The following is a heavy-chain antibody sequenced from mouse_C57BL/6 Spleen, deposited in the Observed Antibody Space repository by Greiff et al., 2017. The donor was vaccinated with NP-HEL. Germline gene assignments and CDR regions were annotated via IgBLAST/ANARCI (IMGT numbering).Heavy chain of an antibody. CDR2: IRNKANGYTT. D-gene: IGHD4-1*01. CDR1: GFTFTDYY. CDR3: ARFPLGLGFDY. Sequence: EVKLQESGGGLVQPGGSLSLSCAASGFTFTDYYMSWVRQPPGKALEWLGFIRNKANGYTTEYSASVKGRFTISRDNSQSILYLQMNALRAEDSATYYCARFPLGLGFDYWGQGTTLTVSS. J-gene: IGHJ2*01. V-gene: IGHV7-3*01.